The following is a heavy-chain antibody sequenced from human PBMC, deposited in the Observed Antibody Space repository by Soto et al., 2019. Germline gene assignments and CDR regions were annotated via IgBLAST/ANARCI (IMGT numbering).Heavy chain of an antibody. V-gene: IGHV4-61*08. CDR1: GGSISSGDYY. J-gene: IGHJ4*02. CDR3: ASFKVNDRELDY. D-gene: IGHD1-1*01. CDR2: IYYSGNT. Sequence: SETLSLTCTVSGGSISSGDYYWSWIRQPPGKGLEWIGYIYYSGNTNYNPSLKSRVTISVDTSKNQFSLKLSSVTAADTAMYYCASFKVNDRELDYWGQGTLVTVSS.